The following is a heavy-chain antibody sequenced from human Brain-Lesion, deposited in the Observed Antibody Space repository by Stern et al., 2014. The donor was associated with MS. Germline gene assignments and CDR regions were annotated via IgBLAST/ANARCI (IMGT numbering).Heavy chain of an antibody. CDR3: ARGGRYYADY. CDR1: GNSFPHFY. V-gene: IGHV1-2*04. CDR2: INPNSGGT. Sequence: EQLXXXGAEVKQPGASVRVSCEASGNSFPHFYIHWVRQAPGQGLEWMGLINPNSGGTKFAQKFQGWVTITRDTSMTTAYMEVTSLTSDDTAVYYCARGGRYYADYWGQGTLVTVSS. D-gene: IGHD2-2*01. J-gene: IGHJ4*02.